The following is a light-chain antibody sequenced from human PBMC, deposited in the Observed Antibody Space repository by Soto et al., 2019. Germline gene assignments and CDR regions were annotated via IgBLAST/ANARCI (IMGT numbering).Light chain of an antibody. J-gene: IGKJ2*01. V-gene: IGKV1-33*01. CDR3: QQYDTLHT. CDR1: QDISNY. CDR2: DAS. Sequence: DIQMTQSPSSLSASVGDRVTITCQASQDISNYLIWYQQKPGKAPKLLIYDASNLETGVPSRFSGSGSGTDFTFTISSLQPEDIATYYCQQYDTLHTFGQGTKLEIK.